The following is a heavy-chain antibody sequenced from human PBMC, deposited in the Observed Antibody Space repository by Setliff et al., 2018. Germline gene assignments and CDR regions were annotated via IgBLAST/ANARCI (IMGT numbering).Heavy chain of an antibody. CDR1: GYTFTSYD. V-gene: IGHV1-8*01. Sequence: GASVKVSCKASGYTFTSYDINWVRQATGQGLEWMGWMNPNSGNTGYAQKFQGRVTMTRDTSISTAYMELSRLRSDDTAVYYCARAVGRWFGDHTSGYFDYWGQGTLVTVSS. J-gene: IGHJ4*02. CDR3: ARAVGRWFGDHTSGYFDY. D-gene: IGHD3-10*01. CDR2: MNPNSGNT.